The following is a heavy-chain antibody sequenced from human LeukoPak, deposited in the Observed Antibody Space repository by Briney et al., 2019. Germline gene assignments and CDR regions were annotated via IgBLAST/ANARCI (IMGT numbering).Heavy chain of an antibody. CDR1: GFTFSSYE. Sequence: GGSLRLSCAASGFTFSSYEMNWVRQAPGKGLEWVAVISYGGSNKYYADSVKGRFTISRDNSKNTLYLQMNSLRAEDTAVYYCAKGDLLLLDYWGQGTLVTVSS. V-gene: IGHV3-30*18. J-gene: IGHJ4*02. CDR3: AKGDLLLLDY. D-gene: IGHD2/OR15-2a*01. CDR2: ISYGGSNK.